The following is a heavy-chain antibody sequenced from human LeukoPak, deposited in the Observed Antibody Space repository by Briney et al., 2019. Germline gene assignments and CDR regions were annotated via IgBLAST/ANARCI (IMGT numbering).Heavy chain of an antibody. CDR1: GGTFSSYA. D-gene: IGHD3-3*01. Sequence: SVKVSCKASGGTFSSYAISWVRQAPGQGLEWMGGIIPIFGTANYAQKFQGRVTITADESTSTAYMELSNLRSEDTAVYYCALFDYDSWSAYLHWGQGTLVTVSS. CDR3: ALFDYDSWSAYLH. V-gene: IGHV1-69*13. CDR2: IIPIFGTA. J-gene: IGHJ4*02.